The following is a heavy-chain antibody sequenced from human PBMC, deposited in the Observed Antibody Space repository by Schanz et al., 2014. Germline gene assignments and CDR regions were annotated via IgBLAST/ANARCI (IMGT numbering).Heavy chain of an antibody. J-gene: IGHJ6*02. V-gene: IGHV3-30*18. D-gene: IGHD3-10*01. CDR3: AKAQGVLHLYYCVDV. Sequence: VQLVESGGGVVQPGRSLRLSCAASGITLSGYGLHWVRQAPGKGLEWVGFICCDGRNTGYAHSVKDRFTISRDNSKNTVKLLLNNLRSVDAAVYYCAKAQGVLHLYYCVDVWGQGTTVTVSS. CDR1: GITLSGYG. CDR2: ICCDGRNT.